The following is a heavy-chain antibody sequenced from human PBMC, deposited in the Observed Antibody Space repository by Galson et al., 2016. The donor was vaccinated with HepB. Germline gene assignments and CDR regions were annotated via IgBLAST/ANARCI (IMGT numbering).Heavy chain of an antibody. V-gene: IGHV2-5*02. CDR3: AHKGPRGGWLDP. J-gene: IGHJ5*02. CDR2: IYWADDK. D-gene: IGHD3-16*01. Sequence: PALVKPTQTLTLTCTFSGFSLSTSEVAVGWIRQPPGKALEWLALIYWADDKRYSPSLKNRLTITKTTSRNQVALIMTDMDPADTGTYFCAHKGPRGGWLDPWGQGTLVTVSS. CDR1: GFSLSTSEVA.